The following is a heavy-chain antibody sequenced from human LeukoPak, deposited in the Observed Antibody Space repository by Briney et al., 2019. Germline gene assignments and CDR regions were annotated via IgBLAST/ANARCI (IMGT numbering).Heavy chain of an antibody. CDR2: INPNSGGT. CDR3: ARGYSSGPLQY. Sequence: ASVTVSCKASGYIFTGYYMHWVRQAPGQGLEWMGRINPNSGGTSYAQKFQGRVTVTRDTSTSTVYMELSSLRSEDTAVYYCARGYSSGPLQYWGQGTLVTVSS. V-gene: IGHV1-2*06. CDR1: GYIFTGYY. D-gene: IGHD6-19*01. J-gene: IGHJ4*02.